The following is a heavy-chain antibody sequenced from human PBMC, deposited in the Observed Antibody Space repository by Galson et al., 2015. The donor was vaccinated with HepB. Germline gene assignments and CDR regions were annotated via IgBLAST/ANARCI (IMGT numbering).Heavy chain of an antibody. Sequence: PALVKPTQTLTLTCTFSGFSLSTSGMCVSWIRQPPGKALEWLALIDWDDDKYYSTSLKTRLTISKDTSKNQVVLTMTNMDPVDTATYYCARSIAAAGTRWGAFDIWGQGTMVTVSS. V-gene: IGHV2-70*01. J-gene: IGHJ3*02. CDR3: ARSIAAAGTRWGAFDI. CDR2: IDWDDDK. CDR1: GFSLSTSGMC. D-gene: IGHD6-13*01.